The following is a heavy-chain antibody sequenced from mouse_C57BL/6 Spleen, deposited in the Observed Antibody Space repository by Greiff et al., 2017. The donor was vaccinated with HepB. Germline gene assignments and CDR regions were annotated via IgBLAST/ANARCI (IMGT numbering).Heavy chain of an antibody. CDR3: AREGYGSSYGNY. D-gene: IGHD1-1*01. CDR2: INPSSGYT. CDR1: GYTFTSYT. V-gene: IGHV1-4*01. J-gene: IGHJ2*01. Sequence: LQESGAELARPGASVKMSCKASGYTFTSYTMHWVKQRPGQGLEWIGYINPSSGYTKYNQKFKDKATLTADKSSSTAYMQLSSLTSEDSAVYYCAREGYGSSYGNYWGQGTTLTVSS.